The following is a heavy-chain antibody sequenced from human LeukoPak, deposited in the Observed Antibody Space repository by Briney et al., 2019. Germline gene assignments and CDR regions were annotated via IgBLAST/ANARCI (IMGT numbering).Heavy chain of an antibody. Sequence: NSGGSLGLSCAASGFTFSDYYMTWIRQAPGKGLEWISYIADSGTTMYYADSVKGRFTISRDNAKNSLYLQMNSLRVEDTAMYYCARVGSNWYWLDPWGQGTLVSVSS. CDR2: IADSGTTM. J-gene: IGHJ5*02. V-gene: IGHV3-11*01. CDR3: ARVGSNWYWLDP. CDR1: GFTFSDYY. D-gene: IGHD6-13*01.